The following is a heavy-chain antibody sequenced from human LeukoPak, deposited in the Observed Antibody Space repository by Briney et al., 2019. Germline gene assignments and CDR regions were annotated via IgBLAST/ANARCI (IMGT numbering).Heavy chain of an antibody. CDR3: AGGFGRFGHRFGY. Sequence: SGGSLRLSCAASGFTFSSFEMDWVRQAPGKGLEWISYMSSRDNTRYYAESVRGRFTMSRDNAKNSLSLQMNGLRVEDTAVYYCAGGFGRFGHRFGYLGQGTLVTVSS. V-gene: IGHV3-48*03. CDR2: MSSRDNTR. J-gene: IGHJ4*02. CDR1: GFTFSSFE. D-gene: IGHD3-10*01.